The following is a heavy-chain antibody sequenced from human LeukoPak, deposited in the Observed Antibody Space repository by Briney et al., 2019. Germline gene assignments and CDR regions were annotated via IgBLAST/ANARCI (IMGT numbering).Heavy chain of an antibody. D-gene: IGHD2/OR15-2a*01. CDR3: ARSLSANLVFFL. CDR2: IYYSGST. Sequence: SETLSLTCTVSGGSISSFYWSWIRQPPGKGLEWLGYIYYSGSTNYNPSLKSRVTISVETSKDQYTLKLTSVTAADTAVYYCARSLSANLVFFLWGQGTTVTVSS. J-gene: IGHJ6*02. V-gene: IGHV4-59*08. CDR1: GGSISSFY.